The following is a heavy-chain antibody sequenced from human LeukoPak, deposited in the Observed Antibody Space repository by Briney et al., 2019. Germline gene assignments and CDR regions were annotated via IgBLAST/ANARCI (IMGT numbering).Heavy chain of an antibody. D-gene: IGHD3-3*01. Sequence: LGESLKISCKGSGYSFTSYWIGWVRQMPGKGLEWMGIIYPGNSDTRYSPSFQGQVTISADKSISTAYLQWSSLKASDTAMYYCARVKVLRFLEGPRGAFDIWGQGTMVTVSS. CDR2: IYPGNSDT. CDR1: GYSFTSYW. V-gene: IGHV5-51*01. J-gene: IGHJ3*02. CDR3: ARVKVLRFLEGPRGAFDI.